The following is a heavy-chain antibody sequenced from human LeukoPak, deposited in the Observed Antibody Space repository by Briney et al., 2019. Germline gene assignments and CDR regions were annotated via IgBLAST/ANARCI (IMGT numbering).Heavy chain of an antibody. CDR2: IYHSGST. J-gene: IGHJ4*02. CDR3: ARAYYDILTGYLGFDY. D-gene: IGHD3-9*01. Sequence: SETLSHTCTVSGGSISSHYWSWIRQPPGKGLEWIGYIYHSGSTYYNPSLKSRVTISVDRSKNQFSLKLSSVTAADTAVYYCARAYYDILTGYLGFDYWGQGTLVTVSS. CDR1: GGSISSHY. V-gene: IGHV4-59*11.